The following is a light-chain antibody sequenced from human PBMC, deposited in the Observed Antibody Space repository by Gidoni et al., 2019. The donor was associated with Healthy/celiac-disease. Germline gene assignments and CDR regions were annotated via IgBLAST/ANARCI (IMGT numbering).Light chain of an antibody. CDR3: MQALQTPRT. Sequence: IVMTQSPLSLLVTPGEPASISCRSSQSLLHSNGYNFLDWYLQKPGQSPQLLIYLGSNRASGVPDRFSGSGSGTDFTLKINRVEAEDVGVYYCMQALQTPRTFGQGTKVEIK. CDR2: LGS. CDR1: QSLLHSNGYNF. V-gene: IGKV2-28*01. J-gene: IGKJ1*01.